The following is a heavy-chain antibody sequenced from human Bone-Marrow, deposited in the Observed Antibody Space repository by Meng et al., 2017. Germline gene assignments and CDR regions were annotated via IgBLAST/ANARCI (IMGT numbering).Heavy chain of an antibody. J-gene: IGHJ4*02. Sequence: QLAQGGACLVKPSETLPLTCVVSGGSFSDYYWSWIRQPPGKGLEWIGEINHSGSTNYNPSLESRATISVDTSQNNLSLKLSSVTAADSAVYYCARGPTTMAHDFDYWGQGTLVTGSS. CDR2: INHSGST. D-gene: IGHD4-11*01. V-gene: IGHV4-34*01. CDR3: ARGPTTMAHDFDY. CDR1: GGSFSDYY.